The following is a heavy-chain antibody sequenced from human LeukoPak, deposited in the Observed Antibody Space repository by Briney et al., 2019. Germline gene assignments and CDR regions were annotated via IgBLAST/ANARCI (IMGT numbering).Heavy chain of an antibody. CDR1: GFTFSSYW. V-gene: IGHV3-7*01. D-gene: IGHD3-10*01. CDR3: ARRAYGSGSYYYYYYMDV. Sequence: GGSLRLSCAASGFTFSSYWMSWVRQAPGKGLEWVANIKQDGSEKYYVDSVKGRLTISRDNAKNSLYLQMNSLRAEDTAVYYCARRAYGSGSYYYYYYMDVWGKGTRSPSP. CDR2: IKQDGSEK. J-gene: IGHJ6*03.